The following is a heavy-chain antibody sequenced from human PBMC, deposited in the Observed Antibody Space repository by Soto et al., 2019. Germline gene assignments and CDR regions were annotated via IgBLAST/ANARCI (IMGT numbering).Heavy chain of an antibody. CDR3: ASTKYDSSAYYYCYLGI. CDR2: IIPIFGTA. J-gene: IGHJ2*01. V-gene: IGHV1-69*06. Sequence: QVELVQSGAEVKKPGSSVKVSCQASEDTFRNYAISWVRQAPGQGLEWMGGIIPIFGTANYAQQFQGRVTITADTSANTVYLELSSLTSEDTAVYYCASTKYDSSAYYYCYLGIWGRGTLVTVSS. CDR1: EDTFRNYA. D-gene: IGHD3-22*01.